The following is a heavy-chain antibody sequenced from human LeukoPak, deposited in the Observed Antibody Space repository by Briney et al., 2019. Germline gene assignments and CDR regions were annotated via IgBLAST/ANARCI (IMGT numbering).Heavy chain of an antibody. CDR2: IRASGGST. J-gene: IGHJ4*02. D-gene: IGHD6-13*01. V-gene: IGHV3-23*01. CDR3: AKGGYSTHFDY. Sequence: PGGSLRPSCAASGFTFSSYSMSWVRQAPGKGLEWLSVIRASGGSTYYADSVKGRFTISRDNSKNTVYLQMNSLRAEDTAVYYCAKGGYSTHFDYWGQGTLVTVSS. CDR1: GFTFSSYS.